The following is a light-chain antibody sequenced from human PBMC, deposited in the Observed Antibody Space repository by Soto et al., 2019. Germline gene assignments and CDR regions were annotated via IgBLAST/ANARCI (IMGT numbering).Light chain of an antibody. CDR1: QRVASSY. Sequence: DTVLTQSPGTLSLSPGERATLSCRASQRVASSYLAWYQQKPGQPPRLLIYGTSSRATGIPDRFSGSRSETDFTLTISRLEPEDFAVYYCQQYYGSPWTFGQGTKVEIK. CDR2: GTS. V-gene: IGKV3-20*01. J-gene: IGKJ1*01. CDR3: QQYYGSPWT.